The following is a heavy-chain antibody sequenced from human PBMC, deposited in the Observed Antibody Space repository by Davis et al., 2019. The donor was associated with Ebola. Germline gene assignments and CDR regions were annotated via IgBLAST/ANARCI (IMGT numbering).Heavy chain of an antibody. D-gene: IGHD3-10*01. CDR3: ARDRYYYGSGSYNYYGMDV. V-gene: IGHV4-34*01. J-gene: IGHJ6*02. CDR1: GGSFSGYY. CDR2: INHSGST. Sequence: GSLRLSCAVYGGSFSGYYWSWIRQPPGKGLEWIGEINHSGSTNYNPSLKSRVTISVDTSKNQFSLKLSSVTAADTAVYYCARDRYYYGSGSYNYYGMDVWGQGTTVTVSS.